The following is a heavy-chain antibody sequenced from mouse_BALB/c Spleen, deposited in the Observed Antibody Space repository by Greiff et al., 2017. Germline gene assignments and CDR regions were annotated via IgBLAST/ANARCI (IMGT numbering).Heavy chain of an antibody. V-gene: IGHV5-17*02. CDR1: GFTFSSFG. D-gene: IGHD2-14*01. Sequence: EVMLVESGGGLVQPGGSRKLSCAASGFTFSSFGMHWVRQAPEKGLEWVAYISSGSSTIYYADTVKGRFTISRDNPKNTLFLQMTSLRSEDTAMYYCARGWEVRRYFDVWGAGTTVTVSS. CDR3: ARGWEVRRYFDV. CDR2: ISSGSSTI. J-gene: IGHJ1*01.